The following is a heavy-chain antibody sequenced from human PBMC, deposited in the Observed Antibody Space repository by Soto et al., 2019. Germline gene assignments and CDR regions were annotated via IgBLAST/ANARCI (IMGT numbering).Heavy chain of an antibody. V-gene: IGHV3-30*18. CDR3: AKVYVGHNYGRSAFDY. D-gene: IGHD1-26*01. CDR1: GFTFSSYG. J-gene: IGHJ4*02. CDR2: ISYDGSNK. Sequence: QVQLVESGGGVVQPGRSLRLSCAASGFTFSSYGMHWVRQAPGKGLEWVAVISYDGSNKYYADSVKGRFTISRDNSKNTLYLQMNSLRTEDTAVYYCAKVYVGHNYGRSAFDYWGQGTLVTVSS.